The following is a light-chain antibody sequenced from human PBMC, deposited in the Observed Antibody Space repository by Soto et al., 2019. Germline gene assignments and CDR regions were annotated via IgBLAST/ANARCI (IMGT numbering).Light chain of an antibody. V-gene: IGLV2-14*01. CDR3: SSSINANTLV. Sequence: QSALTQPASVSGSPGQSITISCTGTSSDVGGYNSVSWYQQHPGKVPKLVIFEVSNRPSGVSNRFSGSKSGNTASLTISGLQAEDEADYYCSSSINANTLVFGGGTKVTVL. J-gene: IGLJ2*01. CDR2: EVS. CDR1: SSDVGGYNS.